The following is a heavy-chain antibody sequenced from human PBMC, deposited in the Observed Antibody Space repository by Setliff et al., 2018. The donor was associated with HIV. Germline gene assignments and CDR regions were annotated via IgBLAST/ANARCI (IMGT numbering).Heavy chain of an antibody. V-gene: IGHV4-4*02. J-gene: IGHJ6*03. CDR3: VGVPSYYGTGTLWV. D-gene: IGHD3-10*01. CDR1: GDSIISSNW. CDR2: IYHSGGGR. Sequence: PSETLSLTCAVSGDSIISSNWWSWVRQPPGKGLEWIGEIYHSGGGRQFQPSLASRVSISGATSKNQFSLKMTSVTPADTAVYFCVGVPSYYGTGTLWVWGKGITVTVS.